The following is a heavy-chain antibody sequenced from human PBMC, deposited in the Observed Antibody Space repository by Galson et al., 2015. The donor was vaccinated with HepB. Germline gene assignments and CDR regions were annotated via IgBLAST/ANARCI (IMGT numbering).Heavy chain of an antibody. Sequence: SLRLSCAASGFTVSSNYMSWVRQAPGKGLEWVSVIYSGGSTYYADSVKGRFTISRDNSKNTLYLQMNSLRAEDTAVYYCARAPKRGYSGYYYGMDVWGQGTTVTVSS. J-gene: IGHJ6*02. CDR3: ARAPKRGYSGYYYGMDV. V-gene: IGHV3-66*01. CDR1: GFTVSSNY. CDR2: IYSGGST. D-gene: IGHD5-12*01.